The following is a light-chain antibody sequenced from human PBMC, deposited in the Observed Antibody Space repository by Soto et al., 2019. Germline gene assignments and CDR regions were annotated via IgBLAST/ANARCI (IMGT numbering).Light chain of an antibody. CDR1: SSNIGSNY. CDR3: ATWDGSLSDYV. CDR2: RNN. V-gene: IGLV1-47*01. Sequence: QSELTQPPSASGTPGQRVTISCSGSSSNIGSNYVYWYQHLTGTAPKLLIYRNNQRPSGVPDRFSGSKSGTSASLAISGLRSEDEADYYCATWDGSLSDYVFGTGTKV. J-gene: IGLJ1*01.